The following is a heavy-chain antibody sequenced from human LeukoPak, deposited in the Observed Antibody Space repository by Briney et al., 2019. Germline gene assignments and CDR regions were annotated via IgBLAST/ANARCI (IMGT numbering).Heavy chain of an antibody. V-gene: IGHV1-69*13. J-gene: IGHJ4*02. CDR2: IIPIFGTA. CDR1: RGTFSSYA. Sequence: SVKVSCKASRGTFSSYAISWVRQAPGQGLEWMGGIIPIFGTANYAQKFQGRVTITADESTSTAYMELSSLRSEDTAVYYCARGPSPLAAAGQYFDYWGQGTLVTVSS. CDR3: ARGPSPLAAAGQYFDY. D-gene: IGHD6-13*01.